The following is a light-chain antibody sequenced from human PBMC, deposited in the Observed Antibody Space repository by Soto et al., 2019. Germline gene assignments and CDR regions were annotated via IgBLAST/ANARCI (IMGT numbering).Light chain of an antibody. Sequence: QLVLTQSPSASASLGASVKLTCTVSSGHSSYAIAWHQQQPEKGPRYLMKLNSDGSHSKGDGIPDRFSGSSSGAERYLTSSSLQSEDEADYYCQTWGTGIPVVFGGGTKLTVL. CDR3: QTWGTGIPVV. CDR2: LNSDGSH. V-gene: IGLV4-69*01. J-gene: IGLJ2*01. CDR1: SGHSSYA.